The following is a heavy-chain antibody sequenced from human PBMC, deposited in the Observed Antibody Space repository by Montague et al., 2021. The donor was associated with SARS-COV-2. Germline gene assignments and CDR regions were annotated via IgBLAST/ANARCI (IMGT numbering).Heavy chain of an antibody. V-gene: IGHV4-61*02. CDR1: GGSISSGSYY. CDR3: ARVGVGTMVRGVIRAYYYYGMDV. CDR2: IYTSGST. J-gene: IGHJ6*02. Sequence: TLSLTCTVSGGSISSGSYYWSWIRQPAGKGLEWIGRIYTSGSTNYNPSRKSRVTISVDTSKNQFSLKLTSVTAADTAVYYCARVGVGTMVRGVIRAYYYYGMDVWGQGTTVTVSS. D-gene: IGHD3-10*01.